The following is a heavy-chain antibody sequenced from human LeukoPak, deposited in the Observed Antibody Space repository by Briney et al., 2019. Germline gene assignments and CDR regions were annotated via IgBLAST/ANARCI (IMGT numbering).Heavy chain of an antibody. CDR3: ASTGVLVRGVIWAGGFDH. D-gene: IGHD3-10*01. J-gene: IGHJ4*02. CDR2: IYTSGST. Sequence: SETLSLTCTVSGGSISSYYWSWIRQPARKGVEWIGRIYTSGSTNYNPSLKSRVTISVDTAKNQFSLKLSSVTAADTAVYYCASTGVLVRGVIWAGGFDHWGQGTLVTVSS. V-gene: IGHV4-4*07. CDR1: GGSISSYY.